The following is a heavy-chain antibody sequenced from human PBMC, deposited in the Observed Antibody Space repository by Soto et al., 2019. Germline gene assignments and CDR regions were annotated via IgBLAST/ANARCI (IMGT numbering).Heavy chain of an antibody. D-gene: IGHD5-18*01. V-gene: IGHV4-59*01. J-gene: IGHJ4*02. CDR2: FFYSGIT. CDR3: ARDHPHSYGIYYFDY. CDR1: GGSITNYY. Sequence: SETLSLTCTVSGGSITNYYWNWIRQTPGKGLEWIADFFYSGITNSNPSLRSRVTISVDTSKNQFSLRLTSVTAADTAVYYCARDHPHSYGIYYFDYWGQGTLVTVSS.